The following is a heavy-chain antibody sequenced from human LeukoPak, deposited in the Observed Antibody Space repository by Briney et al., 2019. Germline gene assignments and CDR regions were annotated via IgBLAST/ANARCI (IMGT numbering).Heavy chain of an antibody. V-gene: IGHV3-30*02. D-gene: IGHD3-3*01. CDR3: TKANDFWSGPDAFDV. J-gene: IGHJ3*01. Sequence: GGSLRLSCAASGFTFSRYGMHWFRQAPGKGLEWVTFIHYDGSNKYYVDSVKGRFTISRDNSKNTLYLQMNSLRAEDTAIYYCTKANDFWSGPDAFDVWGQGTMVTVSS. CDR1: GFTFSRYG. CDR2: IHYDGSNK.